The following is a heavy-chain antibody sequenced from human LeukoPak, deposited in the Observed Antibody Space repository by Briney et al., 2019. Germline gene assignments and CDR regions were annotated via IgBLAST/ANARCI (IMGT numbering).Heavy chain of an antibody. CDR3: ARDRGYSYGPFDY. J-gene: IGHJ4*02. Sequence: SETLSLTCTVSAGSISSSSYYWGWIRQPPGKGLEWIGSIYYSGSTYYNPSLKSRVTISVDTSKNQFSLKLSSVTAADTAVYYCARDRGYSYGPFDYWGQGTLVTVSS. CDR2: IYYSGST. CDR1: AGSISSSSYY. V-gene: IGHV4-39*07. D-gene: IGHD5-18*01.